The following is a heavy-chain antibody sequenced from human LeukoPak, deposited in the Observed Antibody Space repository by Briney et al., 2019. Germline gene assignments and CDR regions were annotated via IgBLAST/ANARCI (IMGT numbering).Heavy chain of an antibody. V-gene: IGHV4-59*11. CDR1: GGSISSHY. CDR3: ARDPTTVTKGLDI. CDR2: ISSIAST. D-gene: IGHD4-17*01. Sequence: SETLSLTCTVSGGSISSHYWNWIRQPPGKGLEWIGYISSIASTNYNPSLKSRATISVDTSKNQFSLKLTSVTAADTAVYFCARDPTTVTKGLDIWGQGTMVTVSS. J-gene: IGHJ3*02.